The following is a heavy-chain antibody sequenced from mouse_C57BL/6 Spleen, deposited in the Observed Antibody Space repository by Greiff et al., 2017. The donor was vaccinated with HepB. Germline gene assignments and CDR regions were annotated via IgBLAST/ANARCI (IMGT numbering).Heavy chain of an antibody. CDR2: INYDGSST. CDR3: ARDLDYDGSSYGFAY. V-gene: IGHV5-16*01. J-gene: IGHJ3*01. CDR1: GFTFSDYY. Sequence: EVQVVESEGGLVQPGSSMKLSCTASGFTFSDYYMAWVRQVPEKGLEWVANINYDGSSTYYLDSLKSRFIISRDNAKNILYLQMSSLKSEDTATYYCARDLDYDGSSYGFAYWGQGTLVTVSA. D-gene: IGHD1-1*01.